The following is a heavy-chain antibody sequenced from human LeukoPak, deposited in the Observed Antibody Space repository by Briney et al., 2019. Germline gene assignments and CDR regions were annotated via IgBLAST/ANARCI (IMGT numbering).Heavy chain of an antibody. V-gene: IGHV1-69*05. D-gene: IGHD3-22*01. CDR2: IIPIFGTA. Sequence: SVKVSCKXSGGTFSSYAISWVRQAPGQGLEWMGRIIPIFGTANYAQKFQGRVTITTDESTSTAYMELSSLRSEDTAVYYCARDLYYYDSSGYYHLDYWGQRTLVTVSS. CDR3: ARDLYYYDSSGYYHLDY. CDR1: GGTFSSYA. J-gene: IGHJ4*02.